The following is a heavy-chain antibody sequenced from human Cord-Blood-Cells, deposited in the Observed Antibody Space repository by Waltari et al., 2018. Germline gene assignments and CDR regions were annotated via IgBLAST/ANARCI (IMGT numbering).Heavy chain of an antibody. V-gene: IGHV4-39*01. D-gene: IGHD6-6*01. CDR3: ARRAGIAARNWFDP. Sequence: QLQLQESGPGLVKPSETLSLTCTVSGGSISSSSYYWGWIRQPRGKGLEWIGSIYYSGSTYYNPSLNSRVTISVDTSKNQFSLKLSAVTAADTAVYYCARRAGIAARNWFDPWGQGTLVTVSS. CDR1: GGSISSSSYY. CDR2: IYYSGST. J-gene: IGHJ5*02.